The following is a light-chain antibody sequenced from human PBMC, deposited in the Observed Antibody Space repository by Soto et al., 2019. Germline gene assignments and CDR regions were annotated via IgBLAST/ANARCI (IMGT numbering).Light chain of an antibody. CDR3: SSYTSSSTLV. J-gene: IGLJ1*01. Sequence: QSVLTQPASVSGSPGQSITISCTGTSSDVGDYNYVSWYQQHPGKAPKLMIYDVSNRPSGVSNRFSGSKSGNTASLTNSGLQAEDEADYYCSSYTSSSTLVFGTGTKLTVL. V-gene: IGLV2-14*01. CDR2: DVS. CDR1: SSDVGDYNY.